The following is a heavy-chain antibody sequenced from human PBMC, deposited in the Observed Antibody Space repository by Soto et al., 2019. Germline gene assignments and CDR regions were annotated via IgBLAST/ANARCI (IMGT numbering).Heavy chain of an antibody. V-gene: IGHV3-15*07. Sequence: GGSLRLSCAASGFTFSNAWMNWVRQAPGKGLEWVGRIKSKTDGGTTDYAAPVKGRFTISRDDSKNTLYLQMNSLKTEDTAVYYCTTDRYSSSWYYYYYSMDVWGQGTTVTVSS. J-gene: IGHJ6*02. CDR3: TTDRYSSSWYYYYYSMDV. CDR1: GFTFSNAW. D-gene: IGHD6-13*01. CDR2: IKSKTDGGTT.